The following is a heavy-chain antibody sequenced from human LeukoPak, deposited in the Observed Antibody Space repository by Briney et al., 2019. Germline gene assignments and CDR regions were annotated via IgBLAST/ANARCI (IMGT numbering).Heavy chain of an antibody. Sequence: PSETLSLTCTVSGGSISSYYWSWIRQPPGKGLEWIGYIYTSGSTNYNPSLKSRVTISVDTSKNQFSLKLSSVTAADTAVYYCARLCCSTSCGSYDAFDIWGQGTMVTVSS. CDR1: GGSISSYY. J-gene: IGHJ3*02. V-gene: IGHV4-4*09. CDR2: IYTSGST. CDR3: ARLCCSTSCGSYDAFDI. D-gene: IGHD2-2*01.